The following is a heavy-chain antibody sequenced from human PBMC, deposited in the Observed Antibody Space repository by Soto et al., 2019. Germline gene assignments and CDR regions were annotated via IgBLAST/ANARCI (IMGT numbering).Heavy chain of an antibody. D-gene: IGHD1-7*01. CDR3: ARAKNYFNYYYYMDV. CDR2: ISWHSASI. V-gene: IGHV3-9*01. CDR1: GFPFDDYA. J-gene: IGHJ6*03. Sequence: PGGSLRLSCAASGFPFDDYAMHWVRQPPGKGLEWVSGISWHSASIGYADSVKGRFTISRDNAKNSLYLQMDSLRAEDTAVYYCARAKNYFNYYYYMDVWGKGTTVTVSS.